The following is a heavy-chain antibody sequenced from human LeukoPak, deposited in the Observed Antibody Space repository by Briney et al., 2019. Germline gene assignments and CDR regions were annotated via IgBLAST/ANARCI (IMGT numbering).Heavy chain of an antibody. V-gene: IGHV4-38-2*01. CDR2: IYHSGST. CDR1: GYSISSGSY. CDR3: ARPSYKAAARLDY. Sequence: SETLSLTCAVSGYSISSGSYWGWIRQPPGKGLEWIGSIYHSGSTYYNPSLKSRVTISVDTSKNQFSLKLSSVTAADTAVYYCARPSYKAAARLDYWGQGTLVTVSS. D-gene: IGHD6-13*01. J-gene: IGHJ4*02.